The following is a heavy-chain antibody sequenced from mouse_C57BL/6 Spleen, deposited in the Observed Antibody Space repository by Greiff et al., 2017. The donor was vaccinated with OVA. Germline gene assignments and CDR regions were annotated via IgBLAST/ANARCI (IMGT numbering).Heavy chain of an antibody. CDR2: IDPSDSYT. CDR1: GYTFTSYW. Sequence: QVQLQQPGAELVKPGASVKLSCKASGYTFTSYWMQWVKQRPGQGLEWIGEIDPSDSYTNYNQKVKGKATLTVDTSTSKPYMQLSRLTSEDSAVYYCASSRLRQAMDYWGQGTSVTVSS. J-gene: IGHJ4*01. D-gene: IGHD2-4*01. V-gene: IGHV1-50*01. CDR3: ASSRLRQAMDY.